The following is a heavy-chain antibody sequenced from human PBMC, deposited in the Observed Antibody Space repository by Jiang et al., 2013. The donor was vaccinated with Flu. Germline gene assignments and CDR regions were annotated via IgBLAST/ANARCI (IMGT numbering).Heavy chain of an antibody. CDR3: ASSRRTGGVPSDY. D-gene: IGHD2-8*02. Sequence: GAEVKKPGSSVKVSCKASGGTFSSYTISWVRQAPGQGLEWMGRIIPILGIANYAQKFQGRVTITADKSMSTAYMELSSLRSEDTAVYYCASSRRTGGVPSDYWGQGTLVTVSS. CDR2: IIPILGIA. J-gene: IGHJ4*02. CDR1: GGTFSSYT. V-gene: IGHV1-69*02.